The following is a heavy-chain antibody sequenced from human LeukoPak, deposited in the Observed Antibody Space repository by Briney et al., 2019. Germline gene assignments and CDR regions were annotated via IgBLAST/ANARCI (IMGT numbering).Heavy chain of an antibody. V-gene: IGHV4-38-2*02. J-gene: IGHJ4*02. CDR1: GYSISSGYY. CDR3: ARETTGWGGSDY. Sequence: SETLSLTCAVSGYSISSGYYWGWIRQPPGKGLEWIGSIYHSGSTYYNPSLKSRVTISVDTSKNQFSLKLSSVTAADTAVYYCARETTGWGGSDYWGQGTLVTVSS. D-gene: IGHD1-14*01. CDR2: IYHSGST.